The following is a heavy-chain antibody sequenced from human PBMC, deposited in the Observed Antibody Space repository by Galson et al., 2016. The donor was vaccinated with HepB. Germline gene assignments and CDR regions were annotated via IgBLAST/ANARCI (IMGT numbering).Heavy chain of an antibody. Sequence: SLRLSCAASGFTFSTYSMNWVRQPPGKGLEWVSSISSSGTYIYYADSLKGRFTISRDNAKNSLYLPMNSLRAEDTAVYYCARSAYQYDSRGYYYGEEWFDPWGQGTLVTVSS. CDR2: ISSSGTYI. D-gene: IGHD3-22*01. CDR3: ARSAYQYDSRGYYYGEEWFDP. V-gene: IGHV3-21*01. J-gene: IGHJ5*02. CDR1: GFTFSTYS.